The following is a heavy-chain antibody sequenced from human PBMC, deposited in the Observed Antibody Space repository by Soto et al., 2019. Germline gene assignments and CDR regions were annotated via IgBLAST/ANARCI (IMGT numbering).Heavy chain of an antibody. D-gene: IGHD3-3*01. Sequence: GGSLRLSCAASGFTFSSYWMSWVCQAPGKGLAWVADIKQDGTEKYYADSVKGRFTISRDNAKNSLYLQMNSLRAEDTAVYYCARDKYYDFWIGYSNYYFDYWGQGALVTVSS. CDR1: GFTFSSYW. V-gene: IGHV3-7*03. J-gene: IGHJ4*02. CDR2: IKQDGTEK. CDR3: ARDKYYDFWIGYSNYYFDY.